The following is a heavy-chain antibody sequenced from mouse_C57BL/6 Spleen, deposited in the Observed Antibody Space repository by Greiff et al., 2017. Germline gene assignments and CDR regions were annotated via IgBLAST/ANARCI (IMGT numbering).Heavy chain of an antibody. CDR3: ARHESYYSNYGYFDY. J-gene: IGHJ2*01. V-gene: IGHV1-62-2*01. CDR2: FYPGSGSI. D-gene: IGHD2-5*01. CDR1: GYTFTEYT. Sequence: LMKPGASVKLSCKASGYTFTEYTIHWVKQRSGQGLEWIGWFYPGSGSIKYNEKFKDKATLTADKSSSTVYMELSRLTSEDSAVYFCARHESYYSNYGYFDYWGQGTTLTVSS.